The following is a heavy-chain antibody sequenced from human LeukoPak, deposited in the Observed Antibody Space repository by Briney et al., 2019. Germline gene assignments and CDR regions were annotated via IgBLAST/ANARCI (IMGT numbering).Heavy chain of an antibody. CDR2: TRSKAYGGTT. Sequence: PGRSLRLSCTASGFIFGDYGLSWVRQAPGKGLEWVGFTRSKAYGGTTEYAASVKGRFTISRDDSKSIAYLQMNSLKTEDTAVYYCTRIYGSGSYLCDYWGQGTLVIVSS. J-gene: IGHJ4*02. D-gene: IGHD3-10*01. CDR3: TRIYGSGSYLCDY. V-gene: IGHV3-49*04. CDR1: GFIFGDYG.